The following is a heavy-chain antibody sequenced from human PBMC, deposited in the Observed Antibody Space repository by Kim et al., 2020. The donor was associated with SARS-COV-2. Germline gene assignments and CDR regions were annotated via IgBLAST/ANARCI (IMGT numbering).Heavy chain of an antibody. D-gene: IGHD3-22*01. V-gene: IGHV1-46*01. CDR2: INPSGGST. J-gene: IGHJ4*02. CDR1: GYTFTSYY. CDR3: ARNYRKVTYYYDSSGYSIFDY. Sequence: ASVKVSCKASGYTFTSYYMHWVRQAPGQGLEWMGIINPSGGSTSYAQKFQGRVTMTRDTSTSTVYMELSSLRSEDTAVYYCARNYRKVTYYYDSSGYSIFDYWGQGTLVTVSS.